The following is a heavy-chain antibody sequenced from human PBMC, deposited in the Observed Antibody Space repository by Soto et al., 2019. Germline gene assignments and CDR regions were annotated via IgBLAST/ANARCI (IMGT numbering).Heavy chain of an antibody. CDR2: INHSGST. V-gene: IGHV4-34*01. D-gene: IGHD3-9*01. Sequence: SATLSLTCAVYGGSFSGYYWSWIRQPPGKGLEWIGEINHSGSTNYNPSVKSRVTISVDTSKNQFSLKLSSVTAADAAVYYCARIIGRSPIWTYYYYGMDVWGQGTTVTVSS. J-gene: IGHJ6*02. CDR3: ARIIGRSPIWTYYYYGMDV. CDR1: GGSFSGYY.